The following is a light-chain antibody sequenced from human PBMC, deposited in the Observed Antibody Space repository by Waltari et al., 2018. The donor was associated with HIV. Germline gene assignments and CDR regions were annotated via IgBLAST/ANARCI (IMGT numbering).Light chain of an antibody. J-gene: IGKJ2*01. CDR1: QIIANW. CDR2: KTS. CDR3: QQYNSHSYT. V-gene: IGKV1-5*03. Sequence: DVQMTQSPATLSASVGDRVSITCRASQIIANWLAWYQQKPGQPPELLIYKTSYLQSGVPTRFSGSGSGADFTLTIDGLQPEDFATYYCQQYNSHSYTFGQGTKL.